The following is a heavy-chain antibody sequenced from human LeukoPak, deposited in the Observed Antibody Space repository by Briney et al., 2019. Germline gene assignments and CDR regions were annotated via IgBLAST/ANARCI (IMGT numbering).Heavy chain of an antibody. CDR3: ARGIAAAGNYYFDY. J-gene: IGHJ4*02. D-gene: IGHD6-13*01. CDR1: GGSISSYY. CDR2: IYTSGST. Sequence: SETLSLTCTVSGGSISSYYWSWIRQPAGKGLEWIGRIYTSGSTNYNPSLKSRVTMSVDTSKYQFSLKLSSVTAADTAVYYCARGIAAAGNYYFDYWGQGTLVTVSS. V-gene: IGHV4-4*07.